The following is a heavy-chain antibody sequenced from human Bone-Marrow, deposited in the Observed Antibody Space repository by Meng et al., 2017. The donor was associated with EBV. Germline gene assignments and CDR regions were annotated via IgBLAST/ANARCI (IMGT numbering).Heavy chain of an antibody. CDR1: GGAFSNSA. Sequence: GQVVQSGAEVKRPGSSVKVSCKASGGAFSNSAISWVRQAPGQGLEWMGGFIPILGTPNYAQKYQDRVTITADESTSTAYMELSGLRSEDTAVYYCARESGRGYTPDFWGQGTLVTVSS. CDR3: ARESGRGYTPDF. V-gene: IGHV1-69*01. D-gene: IGHD3-10*01. CDR2: FIPILGTP. J-gene: IGHJ4*02.